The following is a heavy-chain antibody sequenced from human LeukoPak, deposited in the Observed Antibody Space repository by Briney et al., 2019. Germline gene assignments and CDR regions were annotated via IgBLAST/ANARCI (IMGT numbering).Heavy chain of an antibody. D-gene: IGHD3-3*02. J-gene: IGHJ4*02. CDR3: ARVHSWSGPDY. CDR1: GYSITNDYY. CDR2: VYHGGST. Sequence: KTSETLSLTCTVSGYSITNDYYWGWIRPPPGKGLEWIGSVYHGGSTYHNPSLRSQVTIFVDTSKNQFSLTLRSVTAADTAVYFCARVHSWSGPDYWGQGTLVTVSS. V-gene: IGHV4-38-2*02.